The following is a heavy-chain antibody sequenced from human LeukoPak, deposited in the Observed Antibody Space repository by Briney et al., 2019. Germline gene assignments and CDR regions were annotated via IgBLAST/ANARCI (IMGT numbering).Heavy chain of an antibody. Sequence: GASVKVSCKASGYTFTSYGISWVRQAPGQGLEWMGWISAYNGNTNYAQKFQGRVTMTEDTSTDTAYMELSSLRSEDTAVYYCATLYCSSTSCFFDYWGQGTLVTVSS. CDR3: ATLYCSSTSCFFDY. CDR2: ISAYNGNT. D-gene: IGHD2-2*01. J-gene: IGHJ4*02. V-gene: IGHV1-18*01. CDR1: GYTFTSYG.